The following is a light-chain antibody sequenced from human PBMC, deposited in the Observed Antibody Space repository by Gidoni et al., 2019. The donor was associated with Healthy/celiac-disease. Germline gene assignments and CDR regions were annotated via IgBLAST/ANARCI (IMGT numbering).Light chain of an antibody. Sequence: EIVLTQSPGTLSLSRGERATLSCRARQRVSSSYLAWYQQKPGQDPRLLIYGASSRATGIPDRFSGSRSATDFTLTIIRLEPEDFSVYYCQQYGSSPGWTFGQGTKVEIK. V-gene: IGKV3-20*01. J-gene: IGKJ1*01. CDR3: QQYGSSPGWT. CDR2: GAS. CDR1: QRVSSSY.